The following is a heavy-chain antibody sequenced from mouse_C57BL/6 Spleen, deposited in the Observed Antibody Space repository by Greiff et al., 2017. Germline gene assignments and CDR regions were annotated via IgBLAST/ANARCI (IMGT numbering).Heavy chain of an antibody. CDR2: IWRGGST. CDR3: LRSTMITNYRYFDV. D-gene: IGHD2-4*01. Sequence: QVQLQQSGPGLVQPSQSLSITCTVSGFSLTSYGVHWVRQSPGKGLEWLGVIWRGGSTDYNAAFMSRLSITKDNSKSQVFFKMNSLQADDTAIYYCLRSTMITNYRYFDVWGTGTTVTVSS. J-gene: IGHJ1*03. V-gene: IGHV2-5*01. CDR1: GFSLTSYG.